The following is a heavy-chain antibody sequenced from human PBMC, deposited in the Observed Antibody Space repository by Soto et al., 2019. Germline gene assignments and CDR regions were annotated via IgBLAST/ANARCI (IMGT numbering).Heavy chain of an antibody. CDR2: ISGSGGST. CDR1: GFTFSSYA. D-gene: IGHD5-18*01. CDR3: AMGPGNTAMVQEETRGDY. V-gene: IGHV3-23*01. Sequence: EVQLLESGGGLVQPGGSLRLSCAASGFTFSSYAMSWVRQAPGKGLEWVSAISGSGGSTYYADSVKGRFTISRDNSKNTLYLQMNSLRAEDTAVYYCAMGPGNTAMVQEETRGDYWDQGTLVTVSS. J-gene: IGHJ4*02.